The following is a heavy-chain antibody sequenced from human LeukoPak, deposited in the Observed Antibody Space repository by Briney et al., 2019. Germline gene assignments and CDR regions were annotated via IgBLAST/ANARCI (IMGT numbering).Heavy chain of an antibody. D-gene: IGHD6-19*01. Sequence: GGSLRLSCAASGFTVSRNYMSWVSQAPGKGLEWVSVIYSGGSTYYADSVKGRCTISRDISKNTVYLQMNSLRAEDTAVYYCARDFPGIGVAGTRPLDYWGQGTLVTVSS. CDR3: ARDFPGIGVAGTRPLDY. J-gene: IGHJ4*02. CDR2: IYSGGST. CDR1: GFTVSRNY. V-gene: IGHV3-53*01.